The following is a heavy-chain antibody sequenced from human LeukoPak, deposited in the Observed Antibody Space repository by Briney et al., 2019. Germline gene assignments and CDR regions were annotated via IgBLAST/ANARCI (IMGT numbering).Heavy chain of an antibody. CDR1: GGTFSSYA. CDR2: IIPILGIA. CDR3: ARDVRPGGYNY. Sequence: SVKVSCKASGGTFSSYAISWVRQAPGQGLEWMGRIIPILGIANYAQKFQGRVTITADKSTSTAYMELSSLRSEDTAVYYCARDVRPGGYNYWGQGTLVTVSS. J-gene: IGHJ4*02. V-gene: IGHV1-69*04. D-gene: IGHD5-24*01.